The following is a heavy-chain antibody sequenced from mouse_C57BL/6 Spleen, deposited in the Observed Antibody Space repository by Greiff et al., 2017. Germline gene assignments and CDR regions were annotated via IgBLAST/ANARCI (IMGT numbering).Heavy chain of an antibody. Sequence: DVQLQASGGGLVKPGGSLKLSCAASGFPFSDYGMHWVRQAPEKGLEWVAYISSGSSTIYYADTVKGRFTISRDNAKNTLFLQMTSLRSEDTAMYYCARNYYGSSFWFAYWGQGTLVTVSA. D-gene: IGHD1-1*01. CDR2: ISSGSSTI. CDR1: GFPFSDYG. V-gene: IGHV5-17*01. CDR3: ARNYYGSSFWFAY. J-gene: IGHJ3*01.